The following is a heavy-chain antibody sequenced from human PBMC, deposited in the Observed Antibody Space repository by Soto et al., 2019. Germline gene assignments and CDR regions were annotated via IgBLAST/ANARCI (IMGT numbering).Heavy chain of an antibody. J-gene: IGHJ1*01. D-gene: IGHD3-22*01. V-gene: IGHV3-30-3*01. CDR1: GFTFSSYS. CDR2: MSYDGSTK. Sequence: QVQLVESGGDVVQPGRSLRLSCSASGFTFSSYSVHWVRQAPGKGLEWLAFMSYDGSTKYYADSVKGRFTVSRDNSKNTLYLQMDRLRTEDTAVYYCARDAYDDPPGYFQHWGQGTLRTVSA. CDR3: ARDAYDDPPGYFQH.